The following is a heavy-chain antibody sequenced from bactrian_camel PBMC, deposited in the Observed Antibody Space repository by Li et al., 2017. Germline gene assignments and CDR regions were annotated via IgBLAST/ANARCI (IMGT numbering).Heavy chain of an antibody. CDR3: AAGYFTQAWGRVPLSNSFGY. J-gene: IGHJ6*01. V-gene: IGHV3S1*01. CDR2: IYLNSHRA. Sequence: HVQLVESGGGSAQPGGSLTPSCASPDYAYEFDCMGWFRQVPGKERERVASIYLNSHRAIYGSSVKGRFAISLDVAKSILYLQMGDLKPEDSAMYFCAAGYFTQAWGRVPLSNSFGYWGQGTQVTVS. CDR1: DYAYEFDC. D-gene: IGHD3*01.